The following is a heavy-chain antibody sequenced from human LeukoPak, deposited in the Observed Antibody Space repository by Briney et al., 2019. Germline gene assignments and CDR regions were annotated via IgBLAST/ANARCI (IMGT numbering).Heavy chain of an antibody. J-gene: IGHJ4*02. V-gene: IGHV1-18*01. Sequence: GASVKVSCKASGYTFTNYNFGWVRQAPGQGGEWMGWVSTYNGNTDYGQKFQGRLIMTPVPATTTVHFDLRSLRSDDTAVYYCARAHSLGGSYYLFDYWGQGTLVTVSS. CDR1: GYTFTNYN. CDR2: VSTYNGNT. D-gene: IGHD1-26*01. CDR3: ARAHSLGGSYYLFDY.